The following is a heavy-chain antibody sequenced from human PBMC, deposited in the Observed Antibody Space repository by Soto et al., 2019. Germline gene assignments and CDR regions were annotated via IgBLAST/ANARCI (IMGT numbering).Heavy chain of an antibody. CDR2: ISSSSSYI. D-gene: IGHD3-22*01. CDR3: ARYDSSGYYWPYYYYGMDV. J-gene: IGHJ6*02. V-gene: IGHV3-21*01. CDR1: GFTFSTYS. Sequence: EVQLVESGGGLVKPGGSLRLSCAASGFTFSTYSMNWVRQAPGKGLEWVSSISSSSSYIYYADSVKGRSTISRDNAKNSLYLQTNSLRAEDTAVYYCARYDSSGYYWPYYYYGMDVWGQGTTVTVSS.